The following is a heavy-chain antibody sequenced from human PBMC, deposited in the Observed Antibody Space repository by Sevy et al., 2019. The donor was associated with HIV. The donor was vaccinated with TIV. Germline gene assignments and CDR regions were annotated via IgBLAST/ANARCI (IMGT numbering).Heavy chain of an antibody. J-gene: IGHJ6*02. CDR2: ISGNVDNT. CDR1: GFTFSSYA. Sequence: GGSLRLSCAASGFTFSSYAMSWVRQAPGKGLEWVSSISGNVDNTYYADSVKGRFTISRDNAKNSLYLQMNSLRAEDTAVYYCARDRTRVRGVIVYYYGMDVWGQGTTVTVSS. V-gene: IGHV3-23*01. CDR3: ARDRTRVRGVIVYYYGMDV. D-gene: IGHD3-10*01.